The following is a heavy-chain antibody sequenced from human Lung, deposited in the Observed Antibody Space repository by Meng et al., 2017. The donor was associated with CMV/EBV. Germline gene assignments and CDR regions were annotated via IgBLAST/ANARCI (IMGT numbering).Heavy chain of an antibody. J-gene: IGHJ6*02. Sequence: LXXTVSGGSISSYYWSWIRQPPGKGLEWIGYIYYSGSTNYNPSLKSRVTISVDTSTNQFSLKLSSVTAADTAVYYCARLYSSSWFFPSGMDVWGQGTXVTVSS. CDR3: ARLYSSSWFFPSGMDV. CDR1: GGSISSYY. D-gene: IGHD6-13*01. CDR2: IYYSGST. V-gene: IGHV4-59*01.